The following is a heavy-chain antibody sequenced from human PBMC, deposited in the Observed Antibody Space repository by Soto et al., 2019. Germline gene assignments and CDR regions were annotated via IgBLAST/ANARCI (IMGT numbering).Heavy chain of an antibody. CDR2: IRSKANSYAT. V-gene: IGHV3-73*01. D-gene: IGHD3-3*01. J-gene: IGHJ6*02. CDR1: GFTFSGSA. Sequence: GGSLRLSCAASGFTFSGSAMHWVRQASGKGLEWVGRIRSKANSYATAYAASVKGRFTISRDDSKNTAYLQMNSLKTEDTAVYYCTTVDFGGYYYYGMDVWGQGTTVTVSS. CDR3: TTVDFGGYYYYGMDV.